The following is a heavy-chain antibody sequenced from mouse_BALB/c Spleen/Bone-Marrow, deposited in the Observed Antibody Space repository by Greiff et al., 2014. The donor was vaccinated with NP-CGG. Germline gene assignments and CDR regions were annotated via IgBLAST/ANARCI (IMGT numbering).Heavy chain of an antibody. D-gene: IGHD1-1*01. CDR2: IDPADDTT. Sequence: EVQLQQSGAELVKPGASVKLSCTTSGLNIKDTYIHWVKRRHEKGLDWIGRIDPADDTTIYDPKFQDKATITTDTSSSMAYLQLSSLTSEDAAVYFCSRGTRYYFDYWGQGTPLTVSS. CDR3: SRGTRYYFDY. V-gene: IGHV14-3*02. J-gene: IGHJ2*01. CDR1: GLNIKDTY.